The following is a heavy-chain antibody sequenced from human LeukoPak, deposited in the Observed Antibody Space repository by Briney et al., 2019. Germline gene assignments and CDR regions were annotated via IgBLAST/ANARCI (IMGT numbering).Heavy chain of an antibody. V-gene: IGHV3-48*03. CDR3: ARESTYYAVNY. J-gene: IGHJ4*02. CDR2: IISSGSTI. D-gene: IGHD2/OR15-2a*01. CDR1: GFTFSSYE. Sequence: GGSLRLSCAASGFTFSSYEMNWVRQAPGKGLEWVSYIISSGSTIYYADSVKGRFTISRDNAKNSLYLQMNSLRAEDTAVYYCARESTYYAVNYWGQGTLVTVSS.